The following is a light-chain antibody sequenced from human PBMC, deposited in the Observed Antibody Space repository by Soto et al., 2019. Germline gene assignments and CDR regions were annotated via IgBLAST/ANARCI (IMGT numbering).Light chain of an antibody. V-gene: IGKV2-28*01. CDR3: MQALQTPIT. CDR1: QSLLHSNGYNY. J-gene: IGKJ5*01. Sequence: DIVMTQSPLSLPVTPGEPASISCRSSQSLLHSNGYNYLDWYLQKPGQSPQLLIYLGSNRASGVPDRFIGSGSGTEFTLKISRVEAEDVWVYYCMQALQTPITFGHGTRLEIK. CDR2: LGS.